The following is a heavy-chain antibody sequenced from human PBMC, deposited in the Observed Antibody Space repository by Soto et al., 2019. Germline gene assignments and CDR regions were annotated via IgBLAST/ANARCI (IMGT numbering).Heavy chain of an antibody. D-gene: IGHD7-27*01. CDR3: ARVPKPSGGQHWAFNYFDS. CDR2: ISYDGTNK. Sequence: QVQLVESGGGVVQPGRSLRLSCAASGFSFSISPMHWVRQAPGKGPEWVALISYDGTNKFYADSVKGRFTISRDNSKSTLYLQVDSLRPEDAAVYYCARVPKPSGGQHWAFNYFDSWGQGTLVTVSS. V-gene: IGHV3-30-3*01. CDR1: GFSFSISP. J-gene: IGHJ4*02.